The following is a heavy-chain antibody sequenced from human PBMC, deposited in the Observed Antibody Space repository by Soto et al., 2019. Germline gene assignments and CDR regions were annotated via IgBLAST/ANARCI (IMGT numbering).Heavy chain of an antibody. Sequence: GGSLRLSCAASGFIFRNYAMSWVRQAPGKGLEWVSGISASGGSTYYSDSVKGRFTISSDNSKNTLYLQMNSLRVEDTAIYYCAKDPNGDYVCGLDMWGQGTMVTVSS. J-gene: IGHJ3*02. D-gene: IGHD4-17*01. CDR1: GFIFRNYA. CDR3: AKDPNGDYVCGLDM. V-gene: IGHV3-23*01. CDR2: ISASGGST.